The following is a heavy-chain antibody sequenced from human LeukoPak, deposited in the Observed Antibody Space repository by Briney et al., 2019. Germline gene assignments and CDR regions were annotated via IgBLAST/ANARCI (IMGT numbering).Heavy chain of an antibody. CDR3: AREGGVGATGY. CDR1: GGSISSSSYY. J-gene: IGHJ4*02. Sequence: SETLSLTCTVSGGSISSSSYYWGWIRQPPGKGLEWIGSIYYSGSTYYNPSLKSRVTISVDTSKNQFSLKLSSVTAADTAVYYCAREGGVGATGYWGQGTLVTVSS. CDR2: IYYSGST. V-gene: IGHV4-39*02. D-gene: IGHD1-26*01.